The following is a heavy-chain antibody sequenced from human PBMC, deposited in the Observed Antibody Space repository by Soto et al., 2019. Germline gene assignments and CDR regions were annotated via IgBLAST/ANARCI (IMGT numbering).Heavy chain of an antibody. CDR2: IYYSGST. CDR3: ARARKSQYYDFWSGYFDAFDI. CDR1: GGSISSGDYY. D-gene: IGHD3-3*01. Sequence: PSETLSLTCTVSGGSISSGDYYWSWIRQPPGKGLEWIGYIYYSGSTYYNPSLKSRVTISVDTSKIQFSLKLSSVTAADTAVYYCARARKSQYYDFWSGYFDAFDIWGQGTMVTVSS. J-gene: IGHJ3*02. V-gene: IGHV4-30-4*01.